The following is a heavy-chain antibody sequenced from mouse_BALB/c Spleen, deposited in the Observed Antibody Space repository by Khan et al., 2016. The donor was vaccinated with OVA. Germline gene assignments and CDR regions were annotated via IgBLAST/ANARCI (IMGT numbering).Heavy chain of an antibody. V-gene: IGHV14-3*02. CDR1: GFTFKDTY. Sequence: VQLKQSGAELVKSGATVKLSCTASGFTFKDTYMHWLKQWPEQGLEWIGRIDPPNGNTKYDPKFQGKATITADTSSNTAHLQVTGLTSEDTALYYCAKIANNWGQGTSLTVSS. CDR2: IDPPNGNT. D-gene: IGHD6-1*01. J-gene: IGHJ2*02. CDR3: AKIANN.